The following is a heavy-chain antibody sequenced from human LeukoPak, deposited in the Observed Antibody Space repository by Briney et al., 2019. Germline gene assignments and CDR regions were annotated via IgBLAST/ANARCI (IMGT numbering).Heavy chain of an antibody. J-gene: IGHJ4*02. V-gene: IGHV3-11*04. D-gene: IGHD6-6*01. CDR3: ARDNREWQRVLDS. Sequence: PGGSLRLSCAASGFTVSSNYMSWVRQAPGKGLEWVSFISSGGTVMYYADSVKGRFTISRDNSKNSLYLQMNSLRGEDTAIYYCARDNREWQRVLDSWGQGTLVTVSS. CDR2: ISSGGTVM. CDR1: GFTVSSNY.